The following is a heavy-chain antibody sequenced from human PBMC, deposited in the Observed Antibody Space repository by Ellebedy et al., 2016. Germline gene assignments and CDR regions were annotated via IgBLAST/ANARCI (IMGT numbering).Heavy chain of an antibody. CDR3: ARDSRVTFGGLIVYFYF. D-gene: IGHD3-16*02. Sequence: ASVKVSCKASGYTFTGYFMHWVRQAPGQGLEWMGWINPNSGGTNYAQKFQGWVTMTRDTSISTAYMELSRLRSDDTAVYYCARDSRVTFGGLIVYFYFWGQGTLVTVSS. V-gene: IGHV1-2*04. J-gene: IGHJ4*02. CDR1: GYTFTGYF. CDR2: INPNSGGT.